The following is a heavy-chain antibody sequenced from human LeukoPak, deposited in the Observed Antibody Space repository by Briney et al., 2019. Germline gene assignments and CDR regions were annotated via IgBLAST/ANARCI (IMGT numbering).Heavy chain of an antibody. V-gene: IGHV3-23*01. J-gene: IGHJ4*02. CDR3: AKPHYPDQGGYYSGSYYFDY. CDR1: GFAFGGYA. Sequence: GGSLRLSCAASGFAFGGYAMSWVHQAPGKGLEWVASIAGSGNFAYYAESVKGRFTISRDNSQSTVFLQGSGLRAEDTALYFCAKPHYPDQGGYYSGSYYFDYWGQGALVTVSS. CDR2: IAGSGNFA. D-gene: IGHD3-22*01.